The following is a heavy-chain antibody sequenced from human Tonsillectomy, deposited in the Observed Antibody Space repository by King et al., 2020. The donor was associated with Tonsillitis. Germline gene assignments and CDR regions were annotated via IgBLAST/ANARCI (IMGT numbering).Heavy chain of an antibody. CDR3: ARAQSSYYYMDV. CDR2: ISSGGSTE. V-gene: IGHV3-48*03. CDR1: GFTFSSYE. Sequence: VQLVQSGGGLVQPGGSLRLSCAASGFTFSSYEMNWVRQAPGKGLEWVSYISSGGSTENYADSVMGRFTISRDNTKKSLYLQMKSLRAEDTAVYYRARAQSSYYYMDVWGKGTTVTVSS. J-gene: IGHJ6*03.